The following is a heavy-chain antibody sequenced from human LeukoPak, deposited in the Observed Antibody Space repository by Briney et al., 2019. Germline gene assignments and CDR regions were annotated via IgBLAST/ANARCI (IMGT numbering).Heavy chain of an antibody. Sequence: GGSLRLSCAASGFTFSSCAMSWVRRAPGKGLEWVSLITSSSTYVESADSVKGRFTISRDNAKNSLSLQMNSLRAEDTAVYYCARDFGWGGALDIWGQGTMVTVSS. CDR2: ITSSSTYV. J-gene: IGHJ3*02. D-gene: IGHD6-19*01. V-gene: IGHV3-21*01. CDR1: GFTFSSCA. CDR3: ARDFGWGGALDI.